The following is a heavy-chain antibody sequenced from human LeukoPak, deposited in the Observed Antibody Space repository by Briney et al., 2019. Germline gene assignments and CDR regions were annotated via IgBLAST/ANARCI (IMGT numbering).Heavy chain of an antibody. Sequence: GGSLRLSCAASGFTFSSYAMSWVRQAPGKGLEWASAISGSGGSTYYADSVKGRFTISRDNSKNTLYLQMNSLRAEDTAVYYCAKNPIVVVPAAMPSWFDPWGQGTLVTVSS. CDR2: ISGSGGST. D-gene: IGHD2-2*01. CDR3: AKNPIVVVPAAMPSWFDP. V-gene: IGHV3-23*01. CDR1: GFTFSSYA. J-gene: IGHJ5*02.